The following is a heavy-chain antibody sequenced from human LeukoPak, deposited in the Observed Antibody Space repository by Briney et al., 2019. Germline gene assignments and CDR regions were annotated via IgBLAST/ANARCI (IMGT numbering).Heavy chain of an antibody. J-gene: IGHJ4*02. D-gene: IGHD6-13*01. V-gene: IGHV4-39*07. CDR1: GGSISSSSYY. Sequence: SETLSLTCTVSGGSISSSSYYWGWIRQPPGKGLEGIGSIYYSGSTYYNPSLKSRVTISVDTSKNQFSLKLSSVTAADTAVYYCARDSSSWYDYWGQGTLVTVSS. CDR3: ARDSSSWYDY. CDR2: IYYSGST.